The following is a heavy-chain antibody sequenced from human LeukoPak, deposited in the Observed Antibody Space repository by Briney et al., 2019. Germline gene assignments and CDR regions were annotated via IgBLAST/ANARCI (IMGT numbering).Heavy chain of an antibody. V-gene: IGHV3-23*01. CDR2: ISGSGGST. J-gene: IGHJ4*02. CDR3: AKVRSGYYNIDY. CDR1: GFTFSSYA. Sequence: GGSLRLSCAASGFTFSSYAMSWVRQAPGKGLEGVSAISGSGGSTYYADSVKGRFTISRDNSKNTLYLQMNSLRAEDTAVYYCAKVRSGYYNIDYWGQGTLVTVSS. D-gene: IGHD3-22*01.